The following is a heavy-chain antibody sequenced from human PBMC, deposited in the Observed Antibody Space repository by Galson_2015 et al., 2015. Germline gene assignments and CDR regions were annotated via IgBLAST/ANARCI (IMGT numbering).Heavy chain of an antibody. D-gene: IGHD5-18*01. CDR3: AKGYAGGYSYGLGYGMDV. CDR2: ISWNSGSI. J-gene: IGHJ6*02. CDR1: GFTFDDYA. V-gene: IGHV3-9*01. Sequence: SLRLSCAASGFTFDDYAMHWVRQAPGKGLEWVSGISWNSGSIGYADSVKGRFTISRDNAKNSLYLQMNSLRAEDAALYYCAKGYAGGYSYGLGYGMDVWGQGTTVTVSS.